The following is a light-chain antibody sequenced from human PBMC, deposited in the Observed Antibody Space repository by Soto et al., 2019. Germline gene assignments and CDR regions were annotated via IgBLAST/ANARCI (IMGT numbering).Light chain of an antibody. CDR2: AAS. CDR3: LQDYIYPPV. J-gene: IGKJ1*01. V-gene: IGKV1-8*01. Sequence: AIPMTQSTSSFSVSTGDRVTITCRASQGISSYLAWYQQKPGKAPKLLIYAASTLQSGVPSRFSGSGYGTDFNLTISSLQTEDFATYYCLQDYIYPPVFGQGTKVDIK. CDR1: QGISSY.